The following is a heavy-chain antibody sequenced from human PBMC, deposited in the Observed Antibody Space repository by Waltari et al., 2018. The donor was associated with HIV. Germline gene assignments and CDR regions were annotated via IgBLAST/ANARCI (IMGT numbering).Heavy chain of an antibody. CDR2: ISYDGSNK. Sequence: QVQLVESGGGVVQPGRCLRPPCAASGFPLSSHGLHWLRQASGKGLELVAVISYDGSNKYYADSVKGRFTISRDKSKNTLYLQMNSLRAEDTAVYYCAKDTDLTGFFYYYGLDVWGQGTTVTVSS. J-gene: IGHJ6*02. CDR3: AKDTDLTGFFYYYGLDV. V-gene: IGHV3-30*18. D-gene: IGHD3-9*01. CDR1: GFPLSSHG.